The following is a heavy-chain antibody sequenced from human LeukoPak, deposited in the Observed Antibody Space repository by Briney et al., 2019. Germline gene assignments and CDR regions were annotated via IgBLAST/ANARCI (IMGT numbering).Heavy chain of an antibody. D-gene: IGHD2-2*01. Sequence: ASVKVSCKVSGYTLTELSMHWVRQAPGKGLEWMGGFDPEDGETIYAQKFQGRVTMTEDTSTDTAYMELSSLRSEDTAVYYCATDSHGTSGGAFDIWGQGTMVTVSS. CDR3: ATDSHGTSGGAFDI. CDR2: FDPEDGET. J-gene: IGHJ3*02. V-gene: IGHV1-24*01. CDR1: GYTLTELS.